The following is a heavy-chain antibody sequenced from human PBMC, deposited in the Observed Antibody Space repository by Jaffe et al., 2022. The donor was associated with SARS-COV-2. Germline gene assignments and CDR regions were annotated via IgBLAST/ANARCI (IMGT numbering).Heavy chain of an antibody. D-gene: IGHD2-2*01. V-gene: IGHV4-34*01. J-gene: IGHJ6*02. CDR1: GGSFSGYY. CDR3: ASLVPAAYGMDV. Sequence: QVQLQQWGAGLLKPSETLSLTCAVYGGSFSGYYWSWIRQPPGKGLEWIGEINHSGSTNYNPSLKSRVTISVDTSKNQFSLKLSSVTAADTAVYYCASLVPAAYGMDVWGQGTTVTVSS. CDR2: INHSGST.